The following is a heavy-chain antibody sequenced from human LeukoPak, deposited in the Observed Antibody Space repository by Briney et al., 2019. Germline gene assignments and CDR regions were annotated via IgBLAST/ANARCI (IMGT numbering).Heavy chain of an antibody. V-gene: IGHV3-7*01. CDR1: GFTFSSYS. CDR2: IKEDGNEK. D-gene: IGHD2-15*01. Sequence: GGSLRLSCAASGFTFSSYSMNWVRQAPGKGLEWVANIKEDGNEKYNVDSVRGRFTISRDNAKNSLYLQMSSLRAEDTAVYYCARGSGGSAADWFDSWGQGTLVTVAS. J-gene: IGHJ5*01. CDR3: ARGSGGSAADWFDS.